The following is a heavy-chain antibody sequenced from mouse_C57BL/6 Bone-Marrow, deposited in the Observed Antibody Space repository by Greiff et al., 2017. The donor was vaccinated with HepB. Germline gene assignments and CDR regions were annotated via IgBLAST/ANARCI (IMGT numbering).Heavy chain of an antibody. CDR1: GFNIKDYY. V-gene: IGHV14-2*01. Sequence: EVMLVESGAELVKPGASVKLSCTASGFNIKDYYMHWVKQRTEQGLEWIGRIDPEDGETKYAPKFQGKATITADTSSNTAYLQLSSLTSEDTAVYYCARWLLRYPYYYAMDYWGQGTSVTVSS. CDR3: ARWLLRYPYYYAMDY. J-gene: IGHJ4*01. CDR2: IDPEDGET. D-gene: IGHD1-1*01.